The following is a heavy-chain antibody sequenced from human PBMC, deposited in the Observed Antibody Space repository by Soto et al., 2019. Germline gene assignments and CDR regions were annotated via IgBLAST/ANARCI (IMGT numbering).Heavy chain of an antibody. CDR3: ARRARDFWSGYSVNWFDP. CDR2: ISAYNGNT. V-gene: IGHV1-18*01. J-gene: IGHJ5*02. Sequence: GASVKVSCKASGYTFTSYGISWVRQAPGQGLEWMGWISAYNGNTNYAQKLQGRVTMTTDTSTSTAYMELRSLRSDDTAVYYCARRARDFWSGYSVNWFDPWGQGTLVTVSS. D-gene: IGHD3-3*01. CDR1: GYTFTSYG.